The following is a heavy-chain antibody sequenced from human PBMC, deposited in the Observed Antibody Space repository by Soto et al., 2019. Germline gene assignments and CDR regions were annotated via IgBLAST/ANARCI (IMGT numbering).Heavy chain of an antibody. CDR3: AKDMLPAAPGHYYYGMDV. CDR2: ISYDGSNK. D-gene: IGHD2-2*01. CDR1: GFTFSSYG. Sequence: PGGSLRLSCAASGFTFSSYGMHWVRQAPGKGLEWVAVISYDGSNKYYADSVKGRFTISRDNSKNPLYLQMNSLRAEDTAVYYCAKDMLPAAPGHYYYGMDVWGQGTTVTVSS. V-gene: IGHV3-30*18. J-gene: IGHJ6*02.